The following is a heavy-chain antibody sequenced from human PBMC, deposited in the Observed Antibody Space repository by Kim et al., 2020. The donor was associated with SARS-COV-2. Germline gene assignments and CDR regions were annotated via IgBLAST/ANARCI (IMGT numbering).Heavy chain of an antibody. J-gene: IGHJ4*02. CDR3: ARDAYYYDSSGYYFDY. D-gene: IGHD3-22*01. CDR1: GFTFSDYY. V-gene: IGHV3-11*01. CDR2: ISSSGSTI. Sequence: GGSLRLSCAASGFTFSDYYMSWIRQAPGKGLKWVSYISSSGSTIYYADSVKDRFTISRDNAKNSLYLQMNSLRAEDTAVYYCARDAYYYDSSGYYFDYWGQGTLVTVSS.